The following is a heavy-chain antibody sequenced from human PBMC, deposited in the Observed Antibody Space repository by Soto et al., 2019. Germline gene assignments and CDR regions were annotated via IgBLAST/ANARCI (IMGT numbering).Heavy chain of an antibody. V-gene: IGHV3-23*01. Sequence: LRLSCAASGFTFGTYAMNWVRQAPGKGLEWVSSTPGSGGSAYYADSVRGRFTISRDNSKNTVYLQLDSLRPEDSAIYYCAKGGSSGWFYFDFWGQGTQVTVSS. D-gene: IGHD6-19*01. CDR2: TPGSGGSA. CDR3: AKGGSSGWFYFDF. J-gene: IGHJ4*02. CDR1: GFTFGTYA.